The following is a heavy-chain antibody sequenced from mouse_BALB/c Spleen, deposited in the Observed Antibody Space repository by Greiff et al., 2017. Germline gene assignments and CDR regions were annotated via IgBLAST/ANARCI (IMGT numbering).Heavy chain of an antibody. CDR2: ISSGGSYT. Sequence: EVKVVESGGGFVKPGGSLKLSCAASGFTFSSYTMSWVRQTPEKRLGWVATISSGGSYTYYPDSVKGRFTISRDNAKNTLYLQMSSLKSEDTAMYYCTRDKGNWDFDVWGAGTTVTVSS. V-gene: IGHV5-6-4*01. CDR1: GFTFSSYT. CDR3: TRDKGNWDFDV. J-gene: IGHJ1*01. D-gene: IGHD1-3*01.